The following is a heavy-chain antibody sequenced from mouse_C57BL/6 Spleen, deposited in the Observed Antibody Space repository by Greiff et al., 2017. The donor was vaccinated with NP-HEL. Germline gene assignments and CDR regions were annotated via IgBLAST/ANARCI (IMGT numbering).Heavy chain of an antibody. Sequence: EVQVVESGGGLVKPGGSLKLSCAASGFTFSDYGMHWVRQAPEKGLEWVAYISSGSSTIYYADTVKGRFTISRDNAKNTLFLQMTSLRSEDTAMYYCATRWLLRFAYWGQGTLVTVSA. V-gene: IGHV5-17*01. J-gene: IGHJ3*01. D-gene: IGHD2-3*01. CDR3: ATRWLLRFAY. CDR2: ISSGSSTI. CDR1: GFTFSDYG.